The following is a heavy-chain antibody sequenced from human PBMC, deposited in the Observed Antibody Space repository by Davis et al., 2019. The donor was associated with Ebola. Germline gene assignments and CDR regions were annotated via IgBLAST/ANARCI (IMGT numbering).Heavy chain of an antibody. J-gene: IGHJ4*02. D-gene: IGHD1-20*01. CDR1: GFTFSSYW. CDR2: IKQDGSEK. CDR3: AREPLITGTDY. V-gene: IGHV3-7*01. Sequence: GESLKISCAASGFTFSSYWMSWVRQAPGKGLEWVANIKQDGSEKYYVDSVKGRFTISRDNAKNSLYLQMNSLRAEDTAVYYCAREPLITGTDYWGQGTLVTVSS.